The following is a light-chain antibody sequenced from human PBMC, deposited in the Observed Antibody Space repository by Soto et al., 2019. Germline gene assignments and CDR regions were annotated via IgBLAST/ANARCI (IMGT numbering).Light chain of an antibody. CDR2: EVT. V-gene: IGLV2-14*01. Sequence: QYALTQPASVSGSPGQSISISCTGTSSDVGGYNYVSWYQQHPGKAPKLIIYEVTNRPPGVSNRFSGSKSGNTASLTISGLQAEDEADYYCISYRSGTTLVFGGGTKLTVL. CDR1: SSDVGGYNY. J-gene: IGLJ3*02. CDR3: ISYRSGTTLV.